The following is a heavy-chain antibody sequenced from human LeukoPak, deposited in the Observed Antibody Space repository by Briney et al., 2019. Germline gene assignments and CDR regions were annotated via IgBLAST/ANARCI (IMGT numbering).Heavy chain of an antibody. CDR2: IYYSGST. J-gene: IGHJ4*02. D-gene: IGHD3-16*01. CDR3: ARDRLGAMLFFDS. Sequence: SETLSLTCTVSGGSISSSSYYWGWIRQPPGKGLEWIGSIYYSGSTYYNPSLKSRVTISVDTSKNQFSLKLSSVTAADTAVYYCARDRLGAMLFFDSWGQGTLVTVSS. CDR1: GGSISSSSYY. V-gene: IGHV4-39*07.